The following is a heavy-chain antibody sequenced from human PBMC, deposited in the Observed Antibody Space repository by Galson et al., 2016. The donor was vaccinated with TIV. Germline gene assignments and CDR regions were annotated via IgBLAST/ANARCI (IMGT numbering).Heavy chain of an antibody. D-gene: IGHD5-18*01. Sequence: SVKVSCKASGGTFSSNVFNWVRLAPGQGLEWMGVINPLFPTTNYAQRFQGRVTITADESTSTAYMELSGLRSGDTAVYYCASDRNTAFDTYHYYYGMDVWGQGTTVTVSS. CDR3: ASDRNTAFDTYHYYYGMDV. CDR2: INPLFPTT. CDR1: GGTFSSNV. V-gene: IGHV1-69*13. J-gene: IGHJ6*02.